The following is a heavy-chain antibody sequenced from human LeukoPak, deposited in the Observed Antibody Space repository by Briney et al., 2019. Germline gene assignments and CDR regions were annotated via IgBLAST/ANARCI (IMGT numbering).Heavy chain of an antibody. V-gene: IGHV3-21*01. J-gene: IGHJ6*03. CDR2: IRSRSSYI. CDR3: ASLIAVAGAHYYMDV. D-gene: IGHD6-19*01. CDR1: GFTFSSYS. Sequence: GGSLRLSCAASGFTFSSYSMNWVRQAPGKGLEWVSSIRSRSSYIYYADSVKGRFTISRDNAKNSLYLQINSLRAEDTAVYYCASLIAVAGAHYYMDVWGKGTTVTVSS.